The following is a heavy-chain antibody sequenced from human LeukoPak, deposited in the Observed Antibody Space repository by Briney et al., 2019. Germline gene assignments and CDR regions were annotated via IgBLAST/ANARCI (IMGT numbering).Heavy chain of an antibody. CDR3: ARHVDGGNSRDAFDI. CDR1: GGSISSYY. J-gene: IGHJ3*02. D-gene: IGHD4-23*01. Sequence: SETLSLTCTVSGGSISSYYWSWIRQPPGKGLEWIGYIYYSGSTNYNPSLKSRVTISVDTSKNQFSLKLSSVTAADTAVYYCARHVDGGNSRDAFDIWGQGTMVTVSS. V-gene: IGHV4-59*08. CDR2: IYYSGST.